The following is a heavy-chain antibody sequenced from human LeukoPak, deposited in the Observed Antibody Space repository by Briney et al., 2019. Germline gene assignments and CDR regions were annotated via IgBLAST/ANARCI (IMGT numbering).Heavy chain of an antibody. CDR3: ATGEAKQSYYYYMDV. CDR2: FDPEDGET. V-gene: IGHV1-24*01. J-gene: IGHJ6*03. Sequence: ASVKVSCKVSGDTLTELSMHWVRQAPGKGLEWMGGFDPEDGETIYAQKFQGRVTMTEDTSTDTAYMELSSLRSEDTAVYYCATGEAKQSYYYYMDVWGKGTTVTVSS. CDR1: GDTLTELS. D-gene: IGHD6-19*01.